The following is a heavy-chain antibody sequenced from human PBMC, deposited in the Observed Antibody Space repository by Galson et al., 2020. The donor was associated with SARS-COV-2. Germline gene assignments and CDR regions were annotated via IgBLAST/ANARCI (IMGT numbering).Heavy chain of an antibody. J-gene: IGHJ4*02. CDR2: IDWDDDK. CDR3: ARIRTVPGYFDY. CDR1: GFSLSTRGTC. V-gene: IGHV2-70*17. D-gene: IGHD2-2*01. Sequence: SGPTLVKPTQTLTLTCTFSGFSLSTRGTCVSWIRQPPGQALEWLARIDWDDDKFYSTSLKTRLTISKDTSKNQVVLTMTNMDPVDTATYYCARIRTVPGYFDYWGQGTLVTVSS.